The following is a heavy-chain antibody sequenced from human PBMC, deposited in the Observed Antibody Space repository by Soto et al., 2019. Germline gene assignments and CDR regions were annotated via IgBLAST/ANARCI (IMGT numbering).Heavy chain of an antibody. CDR3: ARAPPYYYGSGSYYLKRWFDP. J-gene: IGHJ5*02. CDR1: GGSFSGYY. Sequence: PSETLSLTCAVYGGSFSGYYWSWIRQPPGKGLEWIGEINHSGSTNYNPSLKSRVTISVDTSKNQFSLKLSSVTAADTAVYYCARAPPYYYGSGSYYLKRWFDPWGQGTLVTVSS. CDR2: INHSGST. D-gene: IGHD3-10*01. V-gene: IGHV4-34*01.